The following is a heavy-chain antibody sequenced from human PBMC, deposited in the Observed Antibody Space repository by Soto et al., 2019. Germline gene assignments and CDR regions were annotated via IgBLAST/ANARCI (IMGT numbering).Heavy chain of an antibody. Sequence: PGGSLRLSCAASGFTFDDYAMHWVRQAPGKGLEWVSGISRNSGSIGYADSVKGRFTISRDNAKNSLYLQMNSLRAEDTALYYCASDASDYWGQGTLVTVSS. CDR1: GFTFDDYA. CDR2: ISRNSGSI. V-gene: IGHV3-9*01. CDR3: ASDASDY. J-gene: IGHJ4*02.